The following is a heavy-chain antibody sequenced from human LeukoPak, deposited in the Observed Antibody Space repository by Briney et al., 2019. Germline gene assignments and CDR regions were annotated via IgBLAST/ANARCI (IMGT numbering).Heavy chain of an antibody. CDR3: ARDGRAGSLFAY. D-gene: IGHD6-19*01. CDR1: GGSINTGGYC. CDR2: ICHSENT. J-gene: IGHJ4*02. Sequence: PSETLSLTCTVSGGSINTGGYCWSWLRRHPGKGLEWIAYICHSENTYYNPSLKSRVIISVDTSKNQFSLKLSSVTAADTAIYYCARDGRAGSLFAYWGQGTLVTVSS. V-gene: IGHV4-31*03.